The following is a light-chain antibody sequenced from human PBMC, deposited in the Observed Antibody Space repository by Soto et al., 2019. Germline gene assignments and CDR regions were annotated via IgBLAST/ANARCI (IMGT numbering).Light chain of an antibody. CDR1: SSDFGDDKY. J-gene: IGLJ3*02. V-gene: IGLV2-14*01. Sequence: QSALTHPASVSGSPGQSITMSCTGSSSDFGDDKYVTWYQQQPGKGPNLLIYGVSKRPSGVSNRFSGSKSGNTASLTISGLQVEDEGDDICGSVTTNRIWVFGGGTKLTVL. CDR2: GVS. CDR3: GSVTTNRIWV.